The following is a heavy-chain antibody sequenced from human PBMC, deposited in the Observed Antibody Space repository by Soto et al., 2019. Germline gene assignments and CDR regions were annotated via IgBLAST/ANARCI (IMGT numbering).Heavy chain of an antibody. CDR2: ISPYTGNT. J-gene: IGHJ6*02. Sequence: QVQLVQSGDEVKKPGASVKVSCKASGYIFVNYGIAWVRQAPGQVLEWMGWISPYTGNTHSATKVQGRLTMTTDTSTSTAYMDLGSLTSADTAVYYCVMVDNYVTPTPQDVWGQGTTVTVSS. D-gene: IGHD3-16*01. CDR1: GYIFVNYG. V-gene: IGHV1-18*01. CDR3: VMVDNYVTPTPQDV.